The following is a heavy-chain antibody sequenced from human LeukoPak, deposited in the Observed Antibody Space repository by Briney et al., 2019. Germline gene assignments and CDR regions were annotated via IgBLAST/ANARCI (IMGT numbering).Heavy chain of an antibody. J-gene: IGHJ4*02. CDR3: AKGPDYDILTPLDY. CDR2: IRWNSGMR. D-gene: IGHD3-9*01. Sequence: GGALRLSCVGSGFTFDDYAMHGLRQAPGKGVEGVSGIRWNSGMRRYADSVKGRFTLSRDNAKPSLYLQMNSLRAEDMALYYCAKGPDYDILTPLDYWGQGTLVTVSS. CDR1: GFTFDDYA. V-gene: IGHV3-9*03.